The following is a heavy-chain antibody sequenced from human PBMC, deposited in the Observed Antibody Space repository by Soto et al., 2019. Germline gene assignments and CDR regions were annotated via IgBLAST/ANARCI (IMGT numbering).Heavy chain of an antibody. V-gene: IGHV4-34*01. Sequence: SETLSLTCAVYGGSFSGYYWSWIRQPPGKGLEWIGEINHSGSTNYNPSLKSRVTISVDTSKNQFSLKLSSVTAADTAVYYCARGRGYCTNGVCYGYYYYYGMDVWGQGTTVTVSS. CDR2: INHSGST. CDR1: GGSFSGYY. CDR3: ARGRGYCTNGVCYGYYYYYGMDV. D-gene: IGHD2-8*01. J-gene: IGHJ6*02.